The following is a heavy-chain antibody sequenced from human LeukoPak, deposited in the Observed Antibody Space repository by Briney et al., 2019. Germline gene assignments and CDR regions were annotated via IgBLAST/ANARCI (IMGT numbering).Heavy chain of an antibody. D-gene: IGHD3-9*01. CDR3: ARSYYDILTGCSSYYFDY. Sequence: GESLKISCKGSGYSFTSYWIGWVRQMPGKGLEWMGIIYPGDSDTRYSPSFQGQVTISADKSISTAYLQWSSLKASDTAMYYCARSYYDILTGCSSYYFDYWGQGTLVTVSS. CDR1: GYSFTSYW. CDR2: IYPGDSDT. J-gene: IGHJ4*02. V-gene: IGHV5-51*01.